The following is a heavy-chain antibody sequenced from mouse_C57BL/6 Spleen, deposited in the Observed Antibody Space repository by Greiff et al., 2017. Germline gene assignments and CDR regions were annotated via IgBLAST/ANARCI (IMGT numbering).Heavy chain of an antibody. V-gene: IGHV1-39*01. CDR1: GYSFTDYN. CDR3: AREIYYGSRPAGFDV. CDR2: INPNYGTT. D-gene: IGHD1-1*01. Sequence: EVKLQESGPELVKPGASVKISCKASGYSFTDYNMNWVKQSNGKSLEWIGVINPNYGTTSYNQKFKGKATLTVDQSTSTAYMQLNSLTSEDSAVYYCAREIYYGSRPAGFDVWGTGTTVTVSS. J-gene: IGHJ1*03.